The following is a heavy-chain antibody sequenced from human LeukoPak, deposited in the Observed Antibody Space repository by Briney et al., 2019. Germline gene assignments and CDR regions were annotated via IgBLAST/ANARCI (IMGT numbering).Heavy chain of an antibody. J-gene: IGHJ4*02. CDR1: GFTFSSYG. D-gene: IGHD3-22*01. Sequence: GGSLRLSCAASGFTFSSYGVHWVRQPPGKVLEWVAVISYDGSDKSYADSVKGRFTISRDNSKNTLFLQMNSLRAEDTAVYYCAKSHHYYDSSGYYSTGFDYWGQGTLVTVSS. V-gene: IGHV3-30*18. CDR3: AKSHHYYDSSGYYSTGFDY. CDR2: ISYDGSDK.